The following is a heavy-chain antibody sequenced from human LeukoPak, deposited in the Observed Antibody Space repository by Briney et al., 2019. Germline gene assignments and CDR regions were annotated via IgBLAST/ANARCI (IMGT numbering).Heavy chain of an antibody. V-gene: IGHV3-21*01. CDR3: ARGCGGDCYYYMGV. D-gene: IGHD2-21*01. Sequence: GGSLRLSCAASGFTFSRYSMNWLRRAPGKGMEWVSSISSSRSNIYSADSVKGRFSISRDNAKNSLYLQMNSLRAEDTAVYYCARGCGGDCYYYMGVWGKGTTVIVSS. CDR1: GFTFSRYS. J-gene: IGHJ6*03. CDR2: ISSSRSNI.